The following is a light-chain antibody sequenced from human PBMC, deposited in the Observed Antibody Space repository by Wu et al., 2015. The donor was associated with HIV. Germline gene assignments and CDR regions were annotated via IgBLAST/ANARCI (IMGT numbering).Light chain of an antibody. CDR2: VAS. J-gene: IGKJ1*01. Sequence: DIQMTQSPSSLSASVGDRVTITCRASQGIRKYLAWHQQKPGKAPKVLIYVASTLQSGVPSRFSGSGYGTDFSLTISSLQPEDVATYYCQKYDSVPWTFGQGTKVEIK. V-gene: IGKV1-27*01. CDR1: QGIRKY. CDR3: QKYDSVPWT.